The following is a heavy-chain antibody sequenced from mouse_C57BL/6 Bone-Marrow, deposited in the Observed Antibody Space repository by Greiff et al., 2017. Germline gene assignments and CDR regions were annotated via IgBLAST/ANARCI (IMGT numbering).Heavy chain of an antibody. V-gene: IGHV1-81*01. J-gene: IGHJ4*01. Sequence: QVHVKQSGAELARPGASVKLSCKASGYTFTSYGISWVKQRTGQGLEWIGELYPRSGNTYYNEKFKGKATLTADKSSSTAYMELRSLTSEDSAVYFCARQRLRKRGYAMDYWGQGTSVTVSS. CDR2: LYPRSGNT. D-gene: IGHD1-1*01. CDR1: GYTFTSYG. CDR3: ARQRLRKRGYAMDY.